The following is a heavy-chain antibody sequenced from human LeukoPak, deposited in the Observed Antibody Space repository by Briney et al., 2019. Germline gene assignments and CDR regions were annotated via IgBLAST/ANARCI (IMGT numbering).Heavy chain of an antibody. V-gene: IGHV3-11*04. CDR2: ISSSGSTI. J-gene: IGHJ6*04. CDR3: ASPVLLWFGELLFRPMDV. Sequence: GGSLRLSCAASGFTFSDYYMSRIRQAPGKGLEWVSYISSSGSTIYYADSVKGRFTISRDNAKNSLYLQMNSLRAEDTAVYYCASPVLLWFGELLFRPMDVWGKGTTVTVSS. D-gene: IGHD3-10*01. CDR1: GFTFSDYY.